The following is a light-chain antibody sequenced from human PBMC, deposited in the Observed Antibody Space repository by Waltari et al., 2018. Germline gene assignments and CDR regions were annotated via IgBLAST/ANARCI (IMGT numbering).Light chain of an antibody. J-gene: IGKJ1*01. CDR2: GAS. V-gene: IGKV3-20*01. CDR1: QSVSSTY. Sequence: EIVLTQSPGTLSLSPGERATLSCRASQSVSSTYLAWYQQKPGQAPRLLIYGASTRATGIPDRFSGSGSGTDLTLTISRLEPEDFAVYYCQHYGNSKWTFGQGTKVEIK. CDR3: QHYGNSKWT.